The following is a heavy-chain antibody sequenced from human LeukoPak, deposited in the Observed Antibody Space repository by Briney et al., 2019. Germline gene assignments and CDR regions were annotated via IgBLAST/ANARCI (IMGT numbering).Heavy chain of an antibody. D-gene: IGHD2-8*02. Sequence: GASVTVSSKASGYTFTIYGISWVRQAPGQGLEWMGWVNPNIGGTNYAQKFQGRVTMTRDTSTSTAYMELNRLRFDDTAVYFCARVGLGYCAVAGCYEDHWGQGTLVTVSS. CDR3: ARVGLGYCAVAGCYEDH. CDR2: VNPNIGGT. V-gene: IGHV1-2*02. J-gene: IGHJ4*02. CDR1: GYTFTIYG.